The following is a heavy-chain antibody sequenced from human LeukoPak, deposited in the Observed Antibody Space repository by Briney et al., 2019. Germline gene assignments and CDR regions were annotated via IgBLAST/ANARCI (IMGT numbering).Heavy chain of an antibody. CDR2: ISSSGSTI. V-gene: IGHV3-48*04. CDR3: ARVNGDGIVVVAHYFDY. D-gene: IGHD2-15*01. CDR1: GFTFSSYS. Sequence: GGSLRLSCAASGFTFSSYSMNWVRQAPGKGLEWVSYISSSGSTIYYADSGKGRFTISRDNAKNSLYLQMNSLRAEDTAVYYCARVNGDGIVVVAHYFDYWGQGTLVTVSS. J-gene: IGHJ4*02.